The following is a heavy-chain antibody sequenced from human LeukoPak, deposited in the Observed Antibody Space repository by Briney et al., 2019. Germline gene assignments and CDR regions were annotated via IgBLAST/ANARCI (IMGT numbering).Heavy chain of an antibody. J-gene: IGHJ6*03. V-gene: IGHV5-51*01. Sequence: GESLKISCKGSGYSFTSYWIGWVRQMPGKGLEWMGIIYPGDSDTRYSPSLQGQVTISADKSISTAYLQWSSLKASDTAMYYCARHGSDFWSGYYQTSYYYYYMDVWGKGTTVTVSS. CDR1: GYSFTSYW. D-gene: IGHD3-3*01. CDR2: IYPGDSDT. CDR3: ARHGSDFWSGYYQTSYYYYYMDV.